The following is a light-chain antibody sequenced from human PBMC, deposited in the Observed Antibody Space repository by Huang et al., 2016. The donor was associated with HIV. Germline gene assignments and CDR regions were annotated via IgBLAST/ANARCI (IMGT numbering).Light chain of an antibody. CDR1: QSLLHSNGYNY. Sequence: DIVMTQSPLSLPVTPGEPASISCRSSQSLLHSNGYNYLDWYLQRPGQPPQLLIDLGSNRASGVPDRFSGSGSGTDFTLKISTVEAEDVGVYYCMQALQSPPYTFGQGTKLEIK. V-gene: IGKV2-28*01. CDR2: LGS. J-gene: IGKJ2*01. CDR3: MQALQSPPYT.